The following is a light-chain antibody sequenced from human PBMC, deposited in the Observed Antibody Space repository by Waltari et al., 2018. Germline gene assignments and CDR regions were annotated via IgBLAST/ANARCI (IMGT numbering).Light chain of an antibody. CDR3: QQYYSYLT. CDR2: AAS. Sequence: IRTTKSPSSLSASTGDRLTITCRASPGISSYLNWYQQKPGKDPNLLIYAASTLQSGVTSRLSGSGSGTDGTLTISCLQSEDFATYYCQQYYSYLTVGQGTKLEIK. CDR1: PGISSY. V-gene: IGKV1-8*01. J-gene: IGKJ2*01.